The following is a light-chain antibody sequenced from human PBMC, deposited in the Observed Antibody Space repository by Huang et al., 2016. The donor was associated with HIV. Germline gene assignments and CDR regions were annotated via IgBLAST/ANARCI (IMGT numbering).Light chain of an antibody. CDR3: QQSYNIPRT. Sequence: DIQMTQAPPSLSAAVGDRVIITCRASQIINKYLNWYQQMPGRAPKRLISGVSSLQGGVSSRFSGSGSGTDFTLTIRDLQPEDTATYHCQQSYNIPRTFGQGTLLEI. CDR1: QIINKY. CDR2: GVS. V-gene: IGKV1-39*01. J-gene: IGKJ2*01.